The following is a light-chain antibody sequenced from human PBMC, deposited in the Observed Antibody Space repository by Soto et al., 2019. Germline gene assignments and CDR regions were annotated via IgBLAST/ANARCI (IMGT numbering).Light chain of an antibody. V-gene: IGKV3D-15*01. CDR1: QSVSSN. CDR3: QQYNNWPPLT. Sequence: ERVMTQSPATLSVSAGERVTLSCRASQSVSSNLAWYQQKPGQAPRLLIYGASTRATGIPARFSGSGSGTDFTLTISSLQSEDFAVYYCQQYNNWPPLTFGGGTKVEIK. J-gene: IGKJ4*01. CDR2: GAS.